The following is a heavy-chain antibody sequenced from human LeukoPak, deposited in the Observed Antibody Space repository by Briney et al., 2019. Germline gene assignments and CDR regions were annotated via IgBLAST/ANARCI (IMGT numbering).Heavy chain of an antibody. Sequence: PGGSLRLSCAASGFTFSSYAMSWVRQAPGKALEWVSGVNWNSRNLVYADSVKGRFTVSRDNAKNSLSLQMNSLRAEDTAFYYCVKDASSKFPGHFDSWGQGTLVTVSS. CDR2: VNWNSRNL. CDR1: GFTFSSYA. V-gene: IGHV3-9*01. J-gene: IGHJ4*02. CDR3: VKDASSKFPGHFDS.